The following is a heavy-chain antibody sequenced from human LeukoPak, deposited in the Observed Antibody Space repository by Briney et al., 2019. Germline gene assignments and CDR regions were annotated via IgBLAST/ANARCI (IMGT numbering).Heavy chain of an antibody. Sequence: TGGSLRLSCAASGFTFSSYGMHWVRQAPGKGLEWVAVIWYDGSKKYYEDSVKGRFTTSRDNSKNTLYLQMNSLRAEDTAVYYCARDSDCTNGVCYFDYWGQGTLVTVSS. CDR1: GFTFSSYG. CDR2: IWYDGSKK. CDR3: ARDSDCTNGVCYFDY. J-gene: IGHJ4*02. V-gene: IGHV3-33*01. D-gene: IGHD2-8*01.